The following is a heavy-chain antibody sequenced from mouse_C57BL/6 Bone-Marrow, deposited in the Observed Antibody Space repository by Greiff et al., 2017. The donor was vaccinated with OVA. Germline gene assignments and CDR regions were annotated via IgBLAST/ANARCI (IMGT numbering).Heavy chain of an antibody. D-gene: IGHD1-1*01. CDR3: ARGRYYGGRKGYCDV. Sequence: VQLQQSGPVLVKPGASVKMSCKASGYTFTDYYMNWVKQSHGKSLEWIGVINPYNGGTSYNQKFKGKATLTVDKSSSTAYMELNSLTSEDSAVYYCARGRYYGGRKGYCDVWGRGTAVTVSS. CDR2: INPYNGGT. V-gene: IGHV1-19*01. CDR1: GYTFTDYY. J-gene: IGHJ1*03.